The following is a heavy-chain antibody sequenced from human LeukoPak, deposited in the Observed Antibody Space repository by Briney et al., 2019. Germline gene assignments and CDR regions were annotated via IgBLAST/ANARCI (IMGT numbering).Heavy chain of an antibody. CDR3: ARTYYDILTGYYPFDY. J-gene: IGHJ4*02. D-gene: IGHD3-9*01. V-gene: IGHV4-39*01. CDR2: IYYSGST. Sequence: SETLSLTFTVSGGSISSSSYYWGWIRQPRGKGLEWIGSIYYSGSTYYNPSLKSRVTISVDTSKNQFSLKLSSVTAADTAVYYCARTYYDILTGYYPFDYWGQGTLVTVSS. CDR1: GGSISSSSYY.